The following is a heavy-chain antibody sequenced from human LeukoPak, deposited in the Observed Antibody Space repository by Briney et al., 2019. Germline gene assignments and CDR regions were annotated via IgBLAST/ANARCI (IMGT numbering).Heavy chain of an antibody. CDR2: IYYSGST. D-gene: IGHD3-10*01. CDR3: AREVYYGSGSYPDV. J-gene: IGHJ6*04. V-gene: IGHV4-59*12. CDR1: GGSISSYY. Sequence: PSETLSLTCTVSGGSISSYYWSWIRQPPGKGLEWIGYIYYSGSTNYNPSLKSRVTISVDTSKNQFSLKLSSVTAADTAVYYCAREVYYGSGSYPDVWGKGTTVTISS.